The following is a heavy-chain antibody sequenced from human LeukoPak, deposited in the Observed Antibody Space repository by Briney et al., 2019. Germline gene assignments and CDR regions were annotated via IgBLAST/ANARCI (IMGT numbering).Heavy chain of an antibody. CDR2: IYYSGST. CDR1: GGSISSYY. D-gene: IGHD3-3*01. V-gene: IGHV4-59*01. J-gene: IGHJ4*02. Sequence: SETLSLTCTVSGGSISSYYWSWIRQPPGKGLEWIGYIYYSGSTNYNPSLKSRVTISVDTSKNQFSLKLSSVTAADTAVYYCARGNGYYGFWYFDYWGQGTLVTVSS. CDR3: ARGNGYYGFWYFDY.